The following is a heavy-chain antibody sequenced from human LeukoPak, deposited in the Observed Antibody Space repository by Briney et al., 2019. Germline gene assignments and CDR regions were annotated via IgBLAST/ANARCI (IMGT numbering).Heavy chain of an antibody. Sequence: SETLSLTCTVSGGAISSYYWSSIRQPPGERLEWSGDIYYSGSTTYNTSPKSRVTISVDTCKNQFSLKLSALTPADTAAYYCAGNIATAGIIAGYYYMDVWGKGTTLTVSS. CDR3: AGNIATAGIIAGYYYMDV. J-gene: IGHJ6*03. CDR1: GGAISSYY. CDR2: IYYSGST. V-gene: IGHV4-59*01. D-gene: IGHD6-13*01.